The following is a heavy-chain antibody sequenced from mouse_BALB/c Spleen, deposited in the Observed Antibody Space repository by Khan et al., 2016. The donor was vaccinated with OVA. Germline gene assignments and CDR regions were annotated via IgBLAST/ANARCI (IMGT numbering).Heavy chain of an antibody. V-gene: IGHV2-3*01. CDR1: GFSLTTYG. J-gene: IGHJ4*01. D-gene: IGHD2-3*01. CDR2: IWGDGNT. CDR3: AKWGDGSTYSMDY. Sequence: VELVESGPGLVAPSQSLSITCTVSGFSLTTYGVNWIRQPPGKGLEWLGVIWGDGNTNYHSALISRLSISTDNSKSQVFLKLNSLQTDDTATYYCAKWGDGSTYSMDYWGQGTSVTVSS.